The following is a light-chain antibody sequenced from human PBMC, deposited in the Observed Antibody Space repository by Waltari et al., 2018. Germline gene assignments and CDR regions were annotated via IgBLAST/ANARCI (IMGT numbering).Light chain of an antibody. Sequence: EIVLTPSPGTLSLSPGERATPPCRASQSVGRSLVWYQQKPGQAPRLVIYNTYTRATDIPDRFSGSGSGTDFSLTISRLEPEDFAVYYCQHNVRLPVTFGQGTKVEIK. V-gene: IGKV3-20*01. J-gene: IGKJ1*01. CDR1: QSVGRS. CDR2: NTY. CDR3: QHNVRLPVT.